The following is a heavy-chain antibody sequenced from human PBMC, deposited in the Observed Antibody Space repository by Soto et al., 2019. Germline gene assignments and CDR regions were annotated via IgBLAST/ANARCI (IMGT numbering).Heavy chain of an antibody. V-gene: IGHV1-18*01. CDR2: ISAYNGNT. Sequence: GASVKVSCKASGYTFTSYGISWVRQAPGQGLEWMGWISAYNGNTKYAQKLQGRVTMTTDTSTSTAYMELRSLRSDDTAVYYCARDYDSSGYPRYYFDYWGQGTLVTVSS. J-gene: IGHJ4*02. CDR3: ARDYDSSGYPRYYFDY. D-gene: IGHD3-22*01. CDR1: GYTFTSYG.